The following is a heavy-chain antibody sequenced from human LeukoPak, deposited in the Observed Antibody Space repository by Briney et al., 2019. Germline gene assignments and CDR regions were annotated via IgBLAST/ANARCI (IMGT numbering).Heavy chain of an antibody. V-gene: IGHV4-59*08. CDR3: VGEKNYWGTPY. CDR1: GDTLSTYS. J-gene: IGHJ4*02. Sequence: SETLSLTCTVSGDTLSTYSWSWLLQPPGKGLEYIGYIYYSGSTNYNPSLKSRVTMSVDTSKNQFSLKLNSVTAADTAVYYCVGEKNYWGTPYWGQGTLVTVSS. CDR2: IYYSGST. D-gene: IGHD1-7*01.